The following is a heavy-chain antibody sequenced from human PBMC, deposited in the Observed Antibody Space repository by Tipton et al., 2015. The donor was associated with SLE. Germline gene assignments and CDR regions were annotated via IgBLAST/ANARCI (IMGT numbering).Heavy chain of an antibody. CDR1: GGSVNTYY. V-gene: IGHV4-59*08. J-gene: IGHJ2*01. D-gene: IGHD6-19*01. CDR3: ARHGLRNVADHWYFDL. Sequence: TLSLTCTFSGGSVNTYYWSWIRQSPGKGLEWIGYIYNSRSTIYNPSLKSRVTISLDTSRDQVSLKLSSVTAADTAVYYCARHGLRNVADHWYFDLWGRGTLVTVSS. CDR2: IYNSRST.